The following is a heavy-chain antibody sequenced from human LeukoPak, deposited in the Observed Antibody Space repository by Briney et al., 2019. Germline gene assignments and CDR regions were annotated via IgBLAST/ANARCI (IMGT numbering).Heavy chain of an antibody. CDR3: ASPPVPQAAAITPGYFYDYMDV. J-gene: IGHJ6*03. CDR2: IIPIFGTA. V-gene: IGHV1-69*06. D-gene: IGHD6-13*01. Sequence: ASVKVSCKASGGTFSSYAISWVRQAPGQGLEWMGGIIPIFGTANYAQKFQGRVTITADKSSTTVYMELSSLRSEDTAVYYCASPPVPQAAAITPGYFYDYMDVWGKGTTVTVSS. CDR1: GGTFSSYA.